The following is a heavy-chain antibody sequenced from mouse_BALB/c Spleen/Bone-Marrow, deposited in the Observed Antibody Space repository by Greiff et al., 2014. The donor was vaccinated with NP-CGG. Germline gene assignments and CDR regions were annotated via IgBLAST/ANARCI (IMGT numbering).Heavy chain of an antibody. D-gene: IGHD2-4*01. CDR2: IRLKSNNYAT. CDR1: GFTFSNYW. CDR3: TRPTMITWFAY. Sequence: EVQLQQSGGGLVQPGGSMKLSCVASGFTFSNYWMNWVRQSPEKGLEWVAEIRLKSNNYATHYAESVKGRFTISRDDSKSSVYLQMNNLRAEDTGIDYCTRPTMITWFAYWGQGTLGTVSA. J-gene: IGHJ3*01. V-gene: IGHV6-6*02.